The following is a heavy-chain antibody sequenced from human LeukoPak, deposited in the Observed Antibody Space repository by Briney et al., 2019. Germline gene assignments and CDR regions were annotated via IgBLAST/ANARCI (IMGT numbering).Heavy chain of an antibody. CDR2: ISGSGGST. CDR1: GFTFSSYA. J-gene: IGHJ4*02. V-gene: IGHV3-23*01. D-gene: IGHD3-3*01. Sequence: GGSLRLSCAASGFTFSSYAMSWVRQAPGKGLEWVSAISGSGGSTYYADSVKGRFTISRDNSKNTLYLQMNSLRSEDTAVYYCARFTYYDFWSGYYGFDYWGQGTLVTVSS. CDR3: ARFTYYDFWSGYYGFDY.